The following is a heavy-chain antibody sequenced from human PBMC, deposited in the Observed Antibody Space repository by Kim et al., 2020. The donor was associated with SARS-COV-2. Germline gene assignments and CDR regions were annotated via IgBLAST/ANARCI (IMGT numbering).Heavy chain of an antibody. Sequence: GGSLRLSCAASGFTVSSNYMSWVRQAPGKGLEWVSVIYSGGSTYYADSVKGRFTISRDNSKNTLYLQMNSLRAEDTAVYYCASPGNGYDSSGYYWNDAFDIWGQGTMVTVSS. CDR2: IYSGGST. V-gene: IGHV3-53*01. CDR1: GFTVSSNY. D-gene: IGHD3-22*01. J-gene: IGHJ3*02. CDR3: ASPGNGYDSSGYYWNDAFDI.